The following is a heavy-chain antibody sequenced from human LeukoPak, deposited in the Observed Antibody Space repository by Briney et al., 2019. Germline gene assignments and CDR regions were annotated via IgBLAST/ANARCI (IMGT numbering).Heavy chain of an antibody. V-gene: IGHV3-66*01. D-gene: IGHD4-23*01. CDR3: ARDSGTTVGYFDY. J-gene: IGHJ4*02. Sequence: GGSLRLSCAASGFTVSTNYMSWVRQAPGRGLEWVSVIYSGGNTYYADSVKGRFTISRENSKNTLYLQMNSLRADDTAVYYCARDSGTTVGYFDYWGQGTLVTVSS. CDR1: GFTVSTNY. CDR2: IYSGGNT.